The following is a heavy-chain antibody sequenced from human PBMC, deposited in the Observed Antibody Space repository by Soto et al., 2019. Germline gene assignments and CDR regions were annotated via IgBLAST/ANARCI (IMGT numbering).Heavy chain of an antibody. CDR1: GYTFTRYA. D-gene: IGHD3-10*01. Sequence: GASVKVSCKASGYTFTRYAMHWVRQDPGQRLEWMGIINPSGGSTSYAQKFQGRVTMTRDTSTSTVYMELSSLRSEDTAVYYCARETRDYGSGSYYYYYYYGMDVWGQGTTVTVSS. CDR2: INPSGGST. CDR3: ARETRDYGSGSYYYYYYYGMDV. V-gene: IGHV1-46*01. J-gene: IGHJ6*02.